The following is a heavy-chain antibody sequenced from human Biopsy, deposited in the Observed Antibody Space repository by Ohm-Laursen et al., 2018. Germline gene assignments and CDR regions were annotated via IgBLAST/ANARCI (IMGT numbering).Heavy chain of an antibody. Sequence: PSQTLSLTCSVSGGSISSSTTYYWAWLRQPPGKGLEWIGSIYNTETTFYNPSLKSRFTISVDTSTNQFSLKVSSVAAADTALYFCARHPTGFWFDPWGHGTLVTVSS. CDR1: GGSISSSTTYY. J-gene: IGHJ5*02. CDR2: IYNTETT. V-gene: IGHV4-39*01. CDR3: ARHPTGFWFDP.